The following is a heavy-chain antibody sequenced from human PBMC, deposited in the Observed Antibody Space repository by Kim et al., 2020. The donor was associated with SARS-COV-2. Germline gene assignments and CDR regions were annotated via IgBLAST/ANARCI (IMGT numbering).Heavy chain of an antibody. CDR2: IYYSGST. CDR3: ARRDPVRGVISSNEQYFQH. CDR1: GGSISSNSYY. V-gene: IGHV4-39*01. J-gene: IGHJ1*01. D-gene: IGHD3-10*01. Sequence: SETLSLTCTVSGGSISSNSYYWGWIRQPPGKGLEWIGSIYYSGSTYYNPSLKSRVTISVDTSKNQFSLKLSSVTAADTAVYYCARRDPVRGVISSNEQYFQHWGQGTLVTVSS.